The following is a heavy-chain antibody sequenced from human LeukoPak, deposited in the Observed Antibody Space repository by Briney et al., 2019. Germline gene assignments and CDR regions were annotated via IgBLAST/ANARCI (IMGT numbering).Heavy chain of an antibody. CDR2: ISGSGSDL. J-gene: IGHJ6*02. V-gene: IGHV3-11*01. CDR3: ARSIGYYYTMDV. CDR1: GFSFSDYY. D-gene: IGHD3-22*01. Sequence: PGGSLRLFCVACGFSFSDYYMSWIRQAPGRGLEWISYISGSGSDLYYADSVKGRFTISRDNASNSLYLQMNSLRAEDTAVYYCARSIGYYYTMDVWGQGTTVTVSS.